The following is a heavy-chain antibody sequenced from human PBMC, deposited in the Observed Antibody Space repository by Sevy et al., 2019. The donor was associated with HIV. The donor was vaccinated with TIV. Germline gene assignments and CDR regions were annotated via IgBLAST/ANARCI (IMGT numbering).Heavy chain of an antibody. CDR2: ISSSGSTI. J-gene: IGHJ6*02. Sequence: GGSLRLSCAASGFTFSSYEMNWVRQAPGKGLEWVSYISSSGSTIYYADSVKGRFTISRDNAKNSLYLQMNSLRAEDTAVYYCASTSLRAYYDFWSGYYGHIDVWGQGTTVTVSS. CDR3: ASTSLRAYYDFWSGYYGHIDV. V-gene: IGHV3-48*03. CDR1: GFTFSSYE. D-gene: IGHD3-3*01.